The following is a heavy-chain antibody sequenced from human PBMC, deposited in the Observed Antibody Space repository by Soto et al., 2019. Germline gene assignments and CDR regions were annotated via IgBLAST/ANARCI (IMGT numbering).Heavy chain of an antibody. CDR1: GGSISSYY. V-gene: IGHV4-59*01. Sequence: SETLSLTCTVSGGSISSYYWSWIRQPPGKGLEWIGYIYYSGSTNYNPSLKSRVTISVDTSKNQFSLKLSSVTAADTAVYYCARSTYYYDSSGYYSIFDYWGQGTLVTVSS. CDR2: IYYSGST. D-gene: IGHD3-22*01. CDR3: ARSTYYYDSSGYYSIFDY. J-gene: IGHJ4*02.